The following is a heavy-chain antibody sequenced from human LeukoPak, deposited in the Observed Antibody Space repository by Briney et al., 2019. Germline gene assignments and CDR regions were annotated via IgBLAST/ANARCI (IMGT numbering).Heavy chain of an antibody. Sequence: GGSLRLSCAASGFTFDDYGMSWVRQAPGKGLEWVSAISGSGGSTYYADSVKGRFTISRDNSKNTLYLQMNSLRAEDTAVYYCAIPCSGGSCYAYGAFDIWGQGTMVTVSS. CDR3: AIPCSGGSCYAYGAFDI. V-gene: IGHV3-23*01. J-gene: IGHJ3*02. CDR1: GFTFDDYG. D-gene: IGHD2-15*01. CDR2: ISGSGGST.